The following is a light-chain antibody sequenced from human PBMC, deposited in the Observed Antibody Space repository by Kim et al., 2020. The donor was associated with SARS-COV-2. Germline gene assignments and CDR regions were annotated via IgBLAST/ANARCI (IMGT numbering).Light chain of an antibody. Sequence: DIQMTQSPSTLSASVGDRVTITCRASQSISSWLAWYQQKPGKAPKLLIYKASSLESGVPSRFSGSGSGTEFTLTISSLQPDDFATYYCQQYNSYSRTFGQWTKLEI. CDR2: KAS. J-gene: IGKJ2*01. CDR3: QQYNSYSRT. CDR1: QSISSW. V-gene: IGKV1-5*03.